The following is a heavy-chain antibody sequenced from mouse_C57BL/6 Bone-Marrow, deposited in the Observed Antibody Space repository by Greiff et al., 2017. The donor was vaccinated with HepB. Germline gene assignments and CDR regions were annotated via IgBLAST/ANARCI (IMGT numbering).Heavy chain of an antibody. V-gene: IGHV14-1*01. J-gene: IGHJ2*01. D-gene: IGHD2-5*01. Sequence: VQLQQSGAELVRPGASVKLSCTASGFNIKDYYMHWVKQRPEQGLEWIGRIEPEDGDTEYAPKFQGKATMTADTSSNTAYLQLSSLTSEDTAVYYCTLYYSNYGFDYWGQGTTLTVSS. CDR2: IEPEDGDT. CDR1: GFNIKDYY. CDR3: TLYYSNYGFDY.